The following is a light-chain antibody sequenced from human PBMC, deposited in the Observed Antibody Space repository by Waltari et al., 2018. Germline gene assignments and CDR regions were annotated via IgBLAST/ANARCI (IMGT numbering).Light chain of an antibody. J-gene: IGLJ1*01. Sequence: QSVLTQPPSMSGAPGPRVTISCTGRSPNLGHNYDAHWYQQLPETSPKLLIYANNNRPSEVPDRFSASKSGTSAFLAIAGLQPEDEADYYCQSFDASLGYVFGTGTRVTVL. CDR1: SPNLGHNYD. CDR2: ANN. CDR3: QSFDASLGYV. V-gene: IGLV1-40*01.